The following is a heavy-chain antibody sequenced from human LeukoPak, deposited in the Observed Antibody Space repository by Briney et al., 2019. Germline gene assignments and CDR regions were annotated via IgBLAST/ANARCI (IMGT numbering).Heavy chain of an antibody. Sequence: GGSLRLSCAASGFTFSSYAMSWVRQAPGKGLEWVSAISGSGGSTYYADSVKGRFTISRDNSKNTLYLQMNSLRAEDTAVYYCAKGSGGYSGYDSSVYFDYWGQGTLVTVSS. CDR3: AKGSGGYSGYDSSVYFDY. J-gene: IGHJ4*02. V-gene: IGHV3-23*01. CDR2: ISGSGGST. CDR1: GFTFSSYA. D-gene: IGHD5-12*01.